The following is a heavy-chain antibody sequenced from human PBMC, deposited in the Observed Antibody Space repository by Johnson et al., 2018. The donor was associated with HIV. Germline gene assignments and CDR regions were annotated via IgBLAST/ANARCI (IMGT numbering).Heavy chain of an antibody. J-gene: IGHJ3*02. V-gene: IGHV3-30*04. CDR3: ARDRTRHIVVVILDAFDI. CDR2: ISYDGSNK. CDR1: GFTFSSYA. D-gene: IGHD2-21*01. Sequence: QVQLVESGGGVVQPGRSLRLSCAASGFTFSSYAMHWVRQAPGKGLEWVAVISYDGSNKYYADSVKGRFTISRDNSKNTLYLQMNSLRAEDTAVYYCARDRTRHIVVVILDAFDIWGQGTMVTFSS.